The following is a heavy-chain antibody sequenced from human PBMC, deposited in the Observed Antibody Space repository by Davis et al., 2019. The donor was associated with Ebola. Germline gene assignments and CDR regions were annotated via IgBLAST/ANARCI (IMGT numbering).Heavy chain of an antibody. Sequence: SETLSLTCTVSGGYISGYYWSWIRQPPGKGLEWIGEINHSGSTNYNPSLKSRVTISVDTSKNQFSLKLSSVTAADTAVYYCARVRTFYYDSSGYYPYYYYYAMDVWGQGTTVTVSS. D-gene: IGHD3-22*01. CDR3: ARVRTFYYDSSGYYPYYYYYAMDV. V-gene: IGHV4-34*01. CDR1: GGYISGYY. J-gene: IGHJ6*02. CDR2: INHSGST.